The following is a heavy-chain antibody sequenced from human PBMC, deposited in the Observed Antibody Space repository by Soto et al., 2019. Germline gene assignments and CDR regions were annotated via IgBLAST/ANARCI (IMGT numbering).Heavy chain of an antibody. CDR1: GFTFSSYI. CDR2: ISSSSSYI. D-gene: IGHD6-19*01. V-gene: IGHV3-21*01. CDR3: ARDLGWAFDS. J-gene: IGHJ4*02. Sequence: WGSLRLSCAASGFTFSSYIMNWVRQAPGKGLEWVSSISSSSSYIYYADSVKGRFTISRDNAKNSLYLQMNSLRAEDTAVYYSARDLGWAFDSWGQGTLVTVSS.